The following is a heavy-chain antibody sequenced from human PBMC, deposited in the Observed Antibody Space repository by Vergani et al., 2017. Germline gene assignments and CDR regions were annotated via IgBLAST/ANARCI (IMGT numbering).Heavy chain of an antibody. J-gene: IGHJ4*02. CDR3: ASYDYGDYSFDY. CDR2: ISGSGGST. CDR1: GFTFSSYA. D-gene: IGHD4-17*01. V-gene: IGHV3-23*01. Sequence: EVQLLESGGGLVQPGGSLRLSCAASGFTFSSYAMSWVRQAPGKGLEWVSAISGSGGSTYYADSVEGRFTISRDNSKNTLYLQMNSLRAEDTAVYYCASYDYGDYSFDYWGQGTLVTVSS.